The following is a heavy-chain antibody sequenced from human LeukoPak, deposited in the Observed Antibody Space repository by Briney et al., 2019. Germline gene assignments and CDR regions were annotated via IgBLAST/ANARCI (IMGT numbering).Heavy chain of an antibody. CDR3: AKDAGYGSGSYYNGNYYYGMDV. D-gene: IGHD3-10*01. J-gene: IGHJ6*02. Sequence: GGSLRLSCAASGFTFDDYAMHWVRHAPGKGLEWVSGISWNSGSIGYADSVKGRFAISRDNAKNSLYLQMNSLRAEDTALYYCAKDAGYGSGSYYNGNYYYGMDVWGQGTTVTVSS. V-gene: IGHV3-9*01. CDR2: ISWNSGSI. CDR1: GFTFDDYA.